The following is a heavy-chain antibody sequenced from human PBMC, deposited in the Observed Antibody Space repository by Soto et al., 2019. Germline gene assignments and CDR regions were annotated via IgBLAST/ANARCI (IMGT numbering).Heavy chain of an antibody. D-gene: IGHD5-18*01. V-gene: IGHV5-51*01. Sequence: PGESLKISCESSGYTFANYWIGWVRQMPGKGLEWMGIIYPGDSDTRYSPSFQGQVTISADKSISTAYLQWSSLKASDTAMYYCARHGHVDTAMVNRYYYGMDVWGQGTTVTVSS. CDR2: IYPGDSDT. CDR3: ARHGHVDTAMVNRYYYGMDV. J-gene: IGHJ6*02. CDR1: GYTFANYW.